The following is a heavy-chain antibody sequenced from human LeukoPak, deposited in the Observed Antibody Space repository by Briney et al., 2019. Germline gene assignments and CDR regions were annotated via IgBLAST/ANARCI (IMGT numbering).Heavy chain of an antibody. J-gene: IGHJ4*02. CDR1: GFTFSDYY. V-gene: IGHV3-23*01. CDR3: AKAARGYSGYDDFDY. D-gene: IGHD5-12*01. CDR2: ISTSGGST. Sequence: PGGSLRLSCAASGFTFSDYYMSWIRQAPGKGPEWVSCISTSGGSTYYADSVKGRFTISRDNSKNTLYLEMNSLRAEDTAIYYCAKAARGYSGYDDFDYWGQGTLVTVSS.